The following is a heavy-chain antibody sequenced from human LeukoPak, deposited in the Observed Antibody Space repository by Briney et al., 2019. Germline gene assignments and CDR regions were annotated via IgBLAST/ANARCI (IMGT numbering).Heavy chain of an antibody. Sequence: PGGSLRLSCAASGFTFSNYEMNWVRQAPGKGLEWVSYISSSGSTIYYADSVKGRFTISRDNAKNSLYLQMNSLRAEDTAVYYCARDGRLAGYYDSSGYWDYWGQGTLVTVSS. CDR3: ARDGRLAGYYDSSGYWDY. CDR1: GFTFSNYE. D-gene: IGHD3-22*01. CDR2: ISSSGSTI. V-gene: IGHV3-48*03. J-gene: IGHJ4*02.